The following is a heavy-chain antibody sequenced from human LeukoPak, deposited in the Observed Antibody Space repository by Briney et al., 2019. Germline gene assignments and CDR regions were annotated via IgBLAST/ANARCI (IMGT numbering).Heavy chain of an antibody. CDR1: GLPFSNFE. CDR2: ISSSGSTI. V-gene: IGHV3-48*03. J-gene: IGHJ4*02. Sequence: GGSLRLSCAASGLPFSNFEMNWVRQAPGKGLEWISYISSSGSTIYYADSMKGRFTISRDNAKNSLFLQADSLRGEDTAVYYCVAGGWHYFDYWGQGTLVTVSS. CDR3: VAGGWHYFDY. D-gene: IGHD1-14*01.